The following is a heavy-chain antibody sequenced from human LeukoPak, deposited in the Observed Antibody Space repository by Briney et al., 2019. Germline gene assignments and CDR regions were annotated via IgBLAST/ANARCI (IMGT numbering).Heavy chain of an antibody. CDR3: AADRAGSYLRFVY. Sequence: SVKVSCKASGFTFTSSVVQWVRQARGQRLEWIGWIVVGSGNTNYVQKFQERVTITRDMSTSTAYMELSSLRFEDTAVYYCAADRAGSYLRFVYWGQGTPVTVSS. V-gene: IGHV1-58*01. J-gene: IGHJ4*02. D-gene: IGHD3-10*01. CDR2: IVVGSGNT. CDR1: GFTFTSSV.